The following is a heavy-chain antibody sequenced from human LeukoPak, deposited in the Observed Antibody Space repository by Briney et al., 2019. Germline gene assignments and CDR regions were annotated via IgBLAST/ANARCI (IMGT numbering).Heavy chain of an antibody. D-gene: IGHD3-10*01. J-gene: IGHJ5*02. CDR1: GGSFSGYY. CDR3: ARGPVAPKTGAHNWFDP. V-gene: IGHV4-34*01. CDR2: INHSGST. Sequence: SETLSLTCAVSGGSFSGYYWSLIRQPPGKGLEWIGEINHSGSTNYNPSLKSRVTISVDTSKNQFSLKLSSVTAADTAVYYCARGPVAPKTGAHNWFDPWGQGTLVTVSS.